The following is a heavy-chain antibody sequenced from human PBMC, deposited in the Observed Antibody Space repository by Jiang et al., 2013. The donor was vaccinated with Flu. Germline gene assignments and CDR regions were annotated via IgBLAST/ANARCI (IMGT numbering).Heavy chain of an antibody. CDR3: ARGLSQFSTTWELLAYFDY. CDR1: GDSVSSNSAA. CDR2: TYYRSKWYN. J-gene: IGHJ4*02. D-gene: IGHD1-26*01. V-gene: IGHV6-1*01. Sequence: QTLSLTCAISGDSVSSNSAAWNWIRQSPSRGLEWLGRTYYRSKWYNDYAVSVKCRITINPDTSKNQFSLQLNSVTPEDTAVYYCARGLSQFSTTWELLAYFDYWGQGTLVTVSS.